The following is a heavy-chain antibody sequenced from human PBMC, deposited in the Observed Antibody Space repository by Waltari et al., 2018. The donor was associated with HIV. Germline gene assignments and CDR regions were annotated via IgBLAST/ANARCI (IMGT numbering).Heavy chain of an antibody. Sequence: QITLKESGPTLVKPKQTLTLTCTFSGFSLSVAAVGVGWIRQPPGKPLEWLALIYWDGDIHFSPSLERRLSIAKDAFNNQVVLTMTNMDPGDTASYYCARTLTVAVRGANWYFDLWGRGTLVTVSS. CDR1: GFSLSVAAVG. V-gene: IGHV2-5*02. CDR3: ARTLTVAVRGANWYFDL. D-gene: IGHD3-10*02. CDR2: IYWDGDI. J-gene: IGHJ2*01.